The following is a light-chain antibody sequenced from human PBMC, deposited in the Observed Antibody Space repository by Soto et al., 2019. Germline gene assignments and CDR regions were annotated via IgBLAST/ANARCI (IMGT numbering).Light chain of an antibody. CDR2: DVS. Sequence: QSVLTQPASVSGSPGQSITISCTGTSSDIGAYNSVSWYQHHPGKAPKLMIYDVSKRPSGVPDRFSGSKSGNTASLTISGLQAEDEADYYCCSYVGGYSYVFGIGTKVTVL. CDR1: SSDIGAYNS. CDR3: CSYVGGYSYV. V-gene: IGLV2-11*01. J-gene: IGLJ1*01.